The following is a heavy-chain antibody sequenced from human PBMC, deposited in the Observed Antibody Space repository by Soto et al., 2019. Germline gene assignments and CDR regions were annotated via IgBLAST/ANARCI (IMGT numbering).Heavy chain of an antibody. CDR2: INHSGST. CDR3: ATQMVYAIERMAA. Sequence: SYTLYLTCSVYGVSFSGYYWSWIRQPPGTGLEWIGEINHSGSTNYNPSLKSRVTISVDTSKNQFSLKLSSVTAADTAVYYCATQMVYAIERMAAWGQGTTVTV. J-gene: IGHJ6*02. D-gene: IGHD2-8*01. V-gene: IGHV4-34*01. CDR1: GVSFSGYY.